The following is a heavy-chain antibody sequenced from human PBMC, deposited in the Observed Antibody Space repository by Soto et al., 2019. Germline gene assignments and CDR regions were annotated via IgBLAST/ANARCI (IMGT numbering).Heavy chain of an antibody. V-gene: IGHV4-59*01. Sequence: SETLSLTCAVSGGSISSYYWSWIRQPPGKGLEWIGYIYYSGSTNYNPSLKSRVTISVDTSKNQFSLKPSSVTAADTAVYYCARQVGALGADRLTIGYWGQGTLVTVSS. CDR2: IYYSGST. D-gene: IGHD3-10*01. J-gene: IGHJ4*02. CDR1: GGSISSYY. CDR3: ARQVGALGADRLTIGY.